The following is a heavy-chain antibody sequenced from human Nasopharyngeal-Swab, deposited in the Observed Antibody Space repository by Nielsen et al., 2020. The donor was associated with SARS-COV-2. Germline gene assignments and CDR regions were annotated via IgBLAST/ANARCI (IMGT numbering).Heavy chain of an antibody. Sequence: SVKVSCKASGGTFSSYAISWVRQAPGQGLEWMGGIIPIFSTANYAQKFQGRVTITADESTSTAYMELSSLRPEDTAVYYCARGIAAADYYYYGMDVWGQGTTVTVSS. V-gene: IGHV1-69*13. D-gene: IGHD6-13*01. CDR2: IIPIFSTA. CDR1: GGTFSSYA. J-gene: IGHJ6*02. CDR3: ARGIAAADYYYYGMDV.